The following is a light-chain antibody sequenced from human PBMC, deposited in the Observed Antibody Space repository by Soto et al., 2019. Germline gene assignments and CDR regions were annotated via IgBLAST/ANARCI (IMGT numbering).Light chain of an antibody. CDR2: AAS. Sequence: DIQMTQSPSSLSASVGDRVTITCRASQSISSYLNWYQQKPGKAPKLLIYAASSLQSGVPSRFSGSGSGTDFTLTISCLQSEDFATYYCQQYYSYPRTFGQGTTGDIK. V-gene: IGKV1-39*01. CDR1: QSISSY. J-gene: IGKJ1*01. CDR3: QQYYSYPRT.